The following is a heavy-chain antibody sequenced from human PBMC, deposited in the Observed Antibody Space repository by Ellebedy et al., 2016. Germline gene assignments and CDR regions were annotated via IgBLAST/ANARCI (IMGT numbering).Heavy chain of an antibody. Sequence: LSLTXXASGFTFSTYAMSWVRQAPGKGLEWVSTISGSGDETFYADSVKGRLTISRDNSKNTLYLQMNNLRAEDTALYFCATYGDYGRNYHYYDMDVWGQGTTVAVSS. CDR1: GFTFSTYA. CDR3: ATYGDYGRNYHYYDMDV. V-gene: IGHV3-23*01. CDR2: ISGSGDET. D-gene: IGHD4-17*01. J-gene: IGHJ6*02.